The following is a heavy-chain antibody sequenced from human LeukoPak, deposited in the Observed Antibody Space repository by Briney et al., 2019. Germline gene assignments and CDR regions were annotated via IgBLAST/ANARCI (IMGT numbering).Heavy chain of an antibody. V-gene: IGHV3-53*05. CDR2: IYSGGST. CDR3: VRGQEVVYTPTFDY. J-gene: IGHJ4*02. CDR1: GFIVSSNY. Sequence: GGSLRLSCAASGFIVSSNYMNWARQAPEKGLEWVSVIYSGGSTYYADSVTGRFTISRDNSKNSLYLQMSNLRPEDTAVYYCVRGQEVVYTPTFDYWGQGVLVTVSS. D-gene: IGHD2-8*02.